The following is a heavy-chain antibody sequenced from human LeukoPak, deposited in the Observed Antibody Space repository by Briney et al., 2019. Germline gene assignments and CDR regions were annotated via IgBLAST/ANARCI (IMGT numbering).Heavy chain of an antibody. Sequence: GASVKVSCKASGYTFTSYYMHWVRQAPGQGLEWMGWINPNSGGTNYAQKFQGWVTMTRDTSISTAYMELSRLRSDDTAVYYCARESVPPPDYGMDVWGQGTTVTVSS. CDR2: INPNSGGT. CDR3: ARESVPPPDYGMDV. V-gene: IGHV1-2*04. CDR1: GYTFTSYY. J-gene: IGHJ6*02.